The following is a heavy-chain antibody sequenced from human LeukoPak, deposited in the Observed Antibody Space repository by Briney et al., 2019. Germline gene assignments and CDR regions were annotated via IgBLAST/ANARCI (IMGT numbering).Heavy chain of an antibody. V-gene: IGHV4-59*12. J-gene: IGHJ4*02. D-gene: IGHD1-14*01. CDR2: IYYSGST. Sequence: PSETLSLTCTVSGGSISSYYWSWIRQPPGKGLEWIGYIYYSGSTNYNPSLKSRVTISVDTSKNQFSLKLSSVTAADTAVYYCARAHLGRNFDYWGQGTLVTVSS. CDR3: ARAHLGRNFDY. CDR1: GGSISSYY.